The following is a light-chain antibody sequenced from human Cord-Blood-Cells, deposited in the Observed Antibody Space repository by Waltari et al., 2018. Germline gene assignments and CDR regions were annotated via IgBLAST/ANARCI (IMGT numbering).Light chain of an antibody. V-gene: IGKV2-28*01. CDR3: MQALQTSWT. CDR2: LGS. J-gene: IGKJ1*01. Sequence: DIVMTQSPLSLPVTPGESASISCRSSQSLLHSNGYNYLDWYLQKPGQSPQLLIDLGSNRASGVPDRFSGSGSGTDFTLKISRVEAEDVGVYYCMQALQTSWTFGQGTKVEIK. CDR1: QSLLHSNGYNY.